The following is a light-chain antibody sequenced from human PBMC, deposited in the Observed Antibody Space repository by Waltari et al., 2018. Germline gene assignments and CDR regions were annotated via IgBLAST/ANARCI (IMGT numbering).Light chain of an antibody. CDR1: SRDVGTSNL. Sequence: QSALTQPASVSASPGQSINISCTGTSRDVGTSNLVSWYQHHPGKAPKLIIYESTKRPSGVSNRFSGSKSGNTASLTISGLQAEDEADYYCCSFAGSSPHVVLGGGTKLTVL. CDR3: CSFAGSSPHVV. CDR2: EST. V-gene: IGLV2-23*01. J-gene: IGLJ2*01.